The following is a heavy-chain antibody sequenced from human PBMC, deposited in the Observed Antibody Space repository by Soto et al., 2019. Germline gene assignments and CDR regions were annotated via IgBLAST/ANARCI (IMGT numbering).Heavy chain of an antibody. D-gene: IGHD1-26*01. CDR3: ARDWIPRHSGCGMDV. Sequence: ASVKVSCKASGYTFTGYYMHWVRQAPGQGLEWMGWINPNSGGTNYAQKFQGRVTMTRDTSISTAYMELSRLRSDDTAVYYCARDWIPRHSGCGMDVWGQGTTVTVSS. CDR2: INPNSGGT. V-gene: IGHV1-2*02. CDR1: GYTFTGYY. J-gene: IGHJ6*02.